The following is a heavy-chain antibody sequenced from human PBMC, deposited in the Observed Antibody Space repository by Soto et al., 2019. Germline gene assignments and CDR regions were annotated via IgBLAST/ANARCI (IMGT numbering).Heavy chain of an antibody. V-gene: IGHV3-21*01. CDR3: ARDREAAHDGMDV. Sequence: EVQLVESGGGLVKPGGSLRLSCAASGFTFSSYSMNWVRQAPGKGLEWVSSISSSSSYIYYADSVKGRFTISRDNAKNSLYLPMTRMRAEDTAVYYCARDREAAHDGMDVWGPGTTVTGSS. CDR1: GFTFSSYS. J-gene: IGHJ6*02. CDR2: ISSSSSYI. D-gene: IGHD6-13*01.